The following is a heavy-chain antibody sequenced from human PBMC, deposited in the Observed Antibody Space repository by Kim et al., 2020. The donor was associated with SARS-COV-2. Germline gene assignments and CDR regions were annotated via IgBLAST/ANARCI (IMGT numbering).Heavy chain of an antibody. V-gene: IGHV3-23*01. J-gene: IGHJ4*02. CDR1: GFIFSSQG. CDR3: AKMQGYFDY. Sequence: GGSLRLSCVASGFIFSSQGMSWVRQAPGKGLEWVSAITGRGDITYYADSVKGRFTISRDNSKNTLYLQMNSLSAEDAAVYYCAKMQGYFDYWGQGTLVTV. CDR2: ITGRGDIT.